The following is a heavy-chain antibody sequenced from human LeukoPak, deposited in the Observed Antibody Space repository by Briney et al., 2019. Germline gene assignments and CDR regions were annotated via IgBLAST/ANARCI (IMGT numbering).Heavy chain of an antibody. Sequence: PGWSLRLSCAASGFTVSSNYMSWVRQAPGKGLEWVSVIYSGGSTYYADSVKGRFTISRDNSKNTLYLQMNSLRAEDTAVYYCARVFGAASYYYYMDVWGKGTTVTVSS. J-gene: IGHJ6*03. CDR3: ARVFGAASYYYYMDV. D-gene: IGHD3-3*01. V-gene: IGHV3-53*01. CDR2: IYSGGST. CDR1: GFTVSSNY.